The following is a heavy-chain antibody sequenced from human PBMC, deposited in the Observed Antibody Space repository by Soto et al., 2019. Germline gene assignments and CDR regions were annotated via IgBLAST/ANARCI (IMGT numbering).Heavy chain of an antibody. D-gene: IGHD6-13*01. Sequence: SETLSLTCNVSGGSISSSRSYWAWFRQPPGKELEWIANIFYAGNTYYNQSLKSRVTVSLDTSKNQFSLKLDSVTAADTAVYYCARQAAAPGIDLWFDPWGQGTLVTVSS. V-gene: IGHV4-39*01. CDR3: ARQAAAPGIDLWFDP. CDR2: IFYAGNT. J-gene: IGHJ5*02. CDR1: GGSISSSRSY.